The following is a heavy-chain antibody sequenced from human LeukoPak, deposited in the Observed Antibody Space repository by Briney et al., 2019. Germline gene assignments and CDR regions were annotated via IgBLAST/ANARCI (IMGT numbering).Heavy chain of an antibody. Sequence: GGSLRLSCAASGFTFSIYSMNWVRQAPGKGLEWVSYISSSSSTIYYADSVKGRFTISRDNSKNSLYLQMNSLRTEDTALYYCAKDREHTGYDSWGQGTLVTVSS. D-gene: IGHD5-12*01. CDR2: ISSSSSTI. J-gene: IGHJ5*02. V-gene: IGHV3-48*04. CDR1: GFTFSIYS. CDR3: AKDREHTGYDS.